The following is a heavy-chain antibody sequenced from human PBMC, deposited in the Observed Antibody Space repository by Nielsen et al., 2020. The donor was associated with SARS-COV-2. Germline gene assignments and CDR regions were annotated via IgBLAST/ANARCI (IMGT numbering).Heavy chain of an antibody. D-gene: IGHD3-10*01. CDR3: ARDFSPVTMVRGWGMDV. CDR2: IWYDGSNK. CDR1: GVTFSTYG. Sequence: SLSLSCAASGVTFSTYGMHWVRQAPGKGLEWVAVIWYDGSNKYYGDSVKGRFTISRDNSKNTLYLQMNSLRVEDTAMYYCARDFSPVTMVRGWGMDVWGQGTTVTVSS. V-gene: IGHV3-33*08. J-gene: IGHJ6*02.